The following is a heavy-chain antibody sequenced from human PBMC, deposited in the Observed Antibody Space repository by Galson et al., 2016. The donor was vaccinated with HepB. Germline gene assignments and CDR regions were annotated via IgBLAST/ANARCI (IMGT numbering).Heavy chain of an antibody. CDR1: GFTFRSYS. Sequence: SLRLSCAASGFTFRSYSMNWVRQAPGKGLEWVSSISSSSSYIYYADSLKGRFTISRDNAKNSLYLQMNSLRAADTAVYYCARDGGSGSYLGSEYYGMDVWGKGTMVTVSS. CDR3: ARDGGSGSYLGSEYYGMDV. CDR2: ISSSSSYI. J-gene: IGHJ6*04. V-gene: IGHV3-21*01. D-gene: IGHD3-10*01.